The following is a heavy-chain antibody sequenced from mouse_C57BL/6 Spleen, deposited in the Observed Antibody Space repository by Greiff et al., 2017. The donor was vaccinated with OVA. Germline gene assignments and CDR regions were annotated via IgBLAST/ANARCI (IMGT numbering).Heavy chain of an antibody. CDR1: GFTFSDYG. V-gene: IGHV5-15*01. D-gene: IGHD4-1*01. CDR3: ARKGLTGMGYWYFDV. CDR2: ISNLAYSI. Sequence: EVKLVESGGGLVQPGGSLKLSCAASGFTFSDYGMAWVRQAPRKGPEWVAFISNLAYSIYYADTVTGRFTISRENAKNTLYLEMSSLRSEDTAMYYCARKGLTGMGYWYFDVWGTGTTVTVSS. J-gene: IGHJ1*03.